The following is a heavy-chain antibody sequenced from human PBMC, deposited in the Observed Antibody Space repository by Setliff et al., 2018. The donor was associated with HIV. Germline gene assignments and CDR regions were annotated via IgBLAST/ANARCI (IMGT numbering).Heavy chain of an antibody. CDR2: VFYTGAT. Sequence: SETLSLTCTVSGGSINSGCYSWTWVRHVQGKGLEWIGFVFYTGATYSSPSLKSRITMSVDTSRNQFSLKVNSGTAADTAVYYCARGIRDSCEGSPYYSYCYMDVWGTGTTVTVSS. V-gene: IGHV4-31*03. J-gene: IGHJ6*03. CDR1: GGSINSGCYS. D-gene: IGHD3-9*01. CDR3: ARGIRDSCEGSPYYSYCYMDV.